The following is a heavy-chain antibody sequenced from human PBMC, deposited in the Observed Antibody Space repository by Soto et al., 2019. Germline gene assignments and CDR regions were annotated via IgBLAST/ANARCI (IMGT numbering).Heavy chain of an antibody. D-gene: IGHD3-3*01. J-gene: IGHJ6*03. CDR1: GFSLSTSGMC. CDR3: ARLVWIGPRWNGHSYYYIGV. CDR2: IYYSGST. Sequence: ALKLTCTCSGFSLSTSGMCVRWIRQPPGKGLEWIGYIYYSGSTNYNPSLKSRVTISVDTSKNQFSLKLSSVTAADTAVYYCARLVWIGPRWNGHSYYYIGVSGKGPT. V-gene: IGHV4-61*08.